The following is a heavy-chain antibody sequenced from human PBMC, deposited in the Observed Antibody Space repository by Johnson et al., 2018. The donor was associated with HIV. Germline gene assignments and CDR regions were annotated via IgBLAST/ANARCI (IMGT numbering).Heavy chain of an antibody. V-gene: IGHV3-23*04. J-gene: IGHJ3*02. Sequence: VLLVESGGGLVQPGGSLRLSCAASGFTVSSYAMSWVRLNPGKGLEWVSSMSGGGGSAYYSDSVKGRFTISSDTSKNTVDLQMNSLRDVDTAVYYCARLRRQKGGGSFDIWGQGTMVTVAS. CDR1: GFTVSSYA. CDR2: MSGGGGSA. D-gene: IGHD4-17*01. CDR3: ARLRRQKGGGSFDI.